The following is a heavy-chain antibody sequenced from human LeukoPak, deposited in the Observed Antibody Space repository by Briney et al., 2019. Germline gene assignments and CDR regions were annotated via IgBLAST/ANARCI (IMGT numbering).Heavy chain of an antibody. CDR3: AREPGGDPDAFDI. CDR1: GFTLSSYY. V-gene: IGHV3-48*01. CDR2: ISSGGSII. D-gene: IGHD2-21*01. Sequence: GRSLRLSCAASGFTLSSYYTNWVRQAPGKGLELVSYISSGGSIIYYADSVKGRFTISRDNAKNSLSLQMNSLRGEDTALYYCAREPGGDPDAFDIWGQETMVTVS. J-gene: IGHJ3*02.